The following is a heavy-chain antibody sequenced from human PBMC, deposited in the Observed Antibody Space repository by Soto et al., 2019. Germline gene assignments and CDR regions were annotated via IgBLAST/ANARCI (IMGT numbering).Heavy chain of an antibody. D-gene: IGHD3-10*01. CDR2: IYYSGST. V-gene: IGHV4-39*01. CDR3: ARVTGLVRGERTKYYFYY. Sequence: QLQLQESGPGLVKPSETLSLTCTVSGGSISSSSYYWGWIRQPPGKGLEWIGSIYYSGSTYYNPSLKSRVTISVDTSKNQFSLKLSSVTAADTAVYYCARVTGLVRGERTKYYFYYWGQGTLVTVSS. J-gene: IGHJ4*02. CDR1: GGSISSSSYY.